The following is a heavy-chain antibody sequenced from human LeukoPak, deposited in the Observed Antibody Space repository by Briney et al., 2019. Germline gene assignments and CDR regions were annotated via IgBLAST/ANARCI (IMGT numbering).Heavy chain of an antibody. V-gene: IGHV3-48*01. CDR2: ISTSSNTI. D-gene: IGHD5-18*01. CDR3: ARGYSYGYDY. J-gene: IGHJ4*02. Sequence: GGSLRLSCAASGFTFNTYSMNWVRQAPGKGLEWVSYISTSSNTIYYADSVKGRFTISRDNAKNSLYLQMSSLRAEDTAVYYRARGYSYGYDYWGQGTPVTVSS. CDR1: GFTFNTYS.